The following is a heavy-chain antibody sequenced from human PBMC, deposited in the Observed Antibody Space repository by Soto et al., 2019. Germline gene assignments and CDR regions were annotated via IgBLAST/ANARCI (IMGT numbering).Heavy chain of an antibody. CDR1: GGSISSYY. V-gene: IGHV4-59*08. CDR2: IYYSGST. J-gene: IGHJ4*02. D-gene: IGHD3-10*01. CDR3: ARPYGSCFDY. Sequence: QVQLQESGPGLVKPSETLSLTCTVSGGSISSYYWCWIRQPPGKGLEWIGYIYYSGSTNYNPSLRSRGTKSVDTSKNQCSLKLRSVTAADTAVYYCARPYGSCFDYGGQGTLVTVSS.